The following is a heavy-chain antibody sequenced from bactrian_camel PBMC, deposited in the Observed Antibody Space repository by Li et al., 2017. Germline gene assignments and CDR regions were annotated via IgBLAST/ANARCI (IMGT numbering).Heavy chain of an antibody. J-gene: IGHJ4*01. CDR3: AASGFCHYRDYRVPAN. V-gene: IGHV3-1*01. D-gene: IGHD4*01. Sequence: VQLVESGGGLVQPGGSLRLSCSASGFAFAENDMIWVRHGPGKGLEWVSTISFSGRTTGYADSVKGRFTTSRDNAKNTLTLQMNSLKPEDTAMYYCAASGFCHYRDYRVPANRGQGTQVTVS. CDR1: GFAFAEND. CDR2: ISFSGRTT.